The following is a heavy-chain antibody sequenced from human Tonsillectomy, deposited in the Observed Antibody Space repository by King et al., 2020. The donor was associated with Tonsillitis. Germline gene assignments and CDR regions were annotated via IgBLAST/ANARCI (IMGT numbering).Heavy chain of an antibody. Sequence: VQLVESGGGVVQPGGSLRLSCAASGFTLYSYGMHWVRQAPGKGLEWVAYIQYDGSNIYHADTVKGRCSISRDNSTNTLSLQMKSLRVVKTAFDYCARDFLDMMVPLMMGQYPSDVGGRGTMVTVSS. V-gene: IGHV3-30*02. CDR3: ARDFLDMMVPLMMGQYPSDV. J-gene: IGHJ3*01. D-gene: IGHD1-1*01. CDR1: GFTLYSYG. CDR2: IQYDGSNI.